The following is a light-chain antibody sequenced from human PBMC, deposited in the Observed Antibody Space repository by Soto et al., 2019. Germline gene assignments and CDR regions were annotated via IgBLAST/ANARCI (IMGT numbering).Light chain of an antibody. Sequence: DIQMTQSPSTLSASVGDRVTITCRASQSISSWLAWYQQKPGKAPKLLIYKASYLQSWVPSTFSGSGSGTEFTLTISILQPDDFSTNYCQQYNSYSSWTFGQGTKVDIK. CDR2: KAS. J-gene: IGKJ1*01. CDR3: QQYNSYSSWT. V-gene: IGKV1-5*03. CDR1: QSISSW.